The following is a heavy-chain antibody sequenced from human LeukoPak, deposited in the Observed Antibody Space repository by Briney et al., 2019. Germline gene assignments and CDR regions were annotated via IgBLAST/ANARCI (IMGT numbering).Heavy chain of an antibody. V-gene: IGHV1-2*02. J-gene: IGHJ5*02. Sequence: GASVKVSCKASGYTFTGYSIHWLRQAPGQGLEWMGRINPNSGVTKYAQKFQGRVTMTRDTSTTTAYLGLTSLRSDDTAVYYCARDSQYQLPPYNWFDPWGQGTLVTVSS. D-gene: IGHD4-11*01. CDR1: GYTFTGYS. CDR2: INPNSGVT. CDR3: ARDSQYQLPPYNWFDP.